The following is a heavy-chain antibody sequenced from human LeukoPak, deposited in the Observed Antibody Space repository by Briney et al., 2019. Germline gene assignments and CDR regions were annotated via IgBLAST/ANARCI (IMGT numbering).Heavy chain of an antibody. D-gene: IGHD6-13*01. J-gene: IGHJ3*02. CDR1: GGSISSYY. CDR3: GRKIAVAGPAHAFDI. V-gene: IGHV4-59*01. CDR2: IYYSGST. Sequence: SETLFLTCTVSGGSISSYYWSWIRQPPGKGLEWIGYIYYSGSTKYNPYPKSRVTISVDTTKNQFSLKLSYVAAADTAVYYCGRKIAVAGPAHAFDIGGQGTMVTVSS.